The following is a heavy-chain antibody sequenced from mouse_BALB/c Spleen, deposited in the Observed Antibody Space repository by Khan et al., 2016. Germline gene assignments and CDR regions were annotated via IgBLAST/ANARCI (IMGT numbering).Heavy chain of an antibody. V-gene: IGHV5-4*02. CDR1: GFTFSDYY. D-gene: IGHD2-4*01. Sequence: VELVASGGGLVKPGGSLKLSCAASGFTFSDYYMYWVRQTPEKRLEWVATISDGGSYTYYPDSVQGRFTISRDNAKNNLYLQMSSLKSEDTAMYYCAREGLRRGFAYWGQGTLVTVSA. J-gene: IGHJ3*01. CDR2: ISDGGSYT. CDR3: AREGLRRGFAY.